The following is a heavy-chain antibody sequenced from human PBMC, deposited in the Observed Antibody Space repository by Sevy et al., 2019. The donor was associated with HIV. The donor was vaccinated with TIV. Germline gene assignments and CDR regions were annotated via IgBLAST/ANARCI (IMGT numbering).Heavy chain of an antibody. J-gene: IGHJ1*01. CDR2: IYYSGST. V-gene: IGHV4-61*01. CDR3: VRAGIAVAGSLGTYFQH. Sequence: SETLSLTCTVSGGSVSSGSYYWSWIRQPPGKGLEWIGYIYYSGSTNYNPSLKSRVTISVDTSKNQFSLKLSSVTAADTAVYYCVRAGIAVAGSLGTYFQHWGQGTLVTVSS. D-gene: IGHD6-19*01. CDR1: GGSVSSGSYY.